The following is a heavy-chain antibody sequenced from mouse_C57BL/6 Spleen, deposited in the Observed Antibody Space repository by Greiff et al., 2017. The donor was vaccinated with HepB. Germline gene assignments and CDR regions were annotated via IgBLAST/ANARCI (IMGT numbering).Heavy chain of an antibody. CDR3: ARRDTTRAMDY. V-gene: IGHV1-64*01. D-gene: IGHD1-1*01. Sequence: QVQLQQPGAELVKPGASVKLSCKASGYTFTSYWMHWVKQRPGQGLEWIGMIHPNSGSTNYNEKFKSKATLTVDKSSSTAYMQLSSLTSEDSAVYYCARRDTTRAMDYWGQGTSVTVSS. J-gene: IGHJ4*01. CDR1: GYTFTSYW. CDR2: IHPNSGST.